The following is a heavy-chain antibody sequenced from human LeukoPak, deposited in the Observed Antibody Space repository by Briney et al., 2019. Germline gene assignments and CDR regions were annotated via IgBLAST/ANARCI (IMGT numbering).Heavy chain of an antibody. J-gene: IGHJ4*02. V-gene: IGHV1-46*01. D-gene: IGHD1-26*01. CDR1: GGTFSSYA. Sequence: ASVKVSCKASGGTFSSYAISWVRQAPGQGLEWMGIINPSGGSTSYAQKFQGRVTMTRDTSTSTVYMELSSLRSEDTAVYYCARYSGSSYYFDYWGQGTLVTVSS. CDR2: INPSGGST. CDR3: ARYSGSSYYFDY.